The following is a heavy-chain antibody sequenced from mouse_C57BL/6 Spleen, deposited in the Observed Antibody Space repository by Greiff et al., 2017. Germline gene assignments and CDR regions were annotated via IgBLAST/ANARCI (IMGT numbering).Heavy chain of an antibody. CDR1: GFTFSSYT. CDR3: ARRDGSGYGYFDV. J-gene: IGHJ1*03. D-gene: IGHD1-1*01. Sequence: EVKLVESGGGLVKPGGSLKLSCAASGFTFSSYTMSWVRQTPEKRLEWVATISGGGGNTYYPDSVKGRFTITRDNAKNTLYLQLGSLRSEDTALYYCARRDGSGYGYFDVWGTGTTVTVSS. CDR2: ISGGGGNT. V-gene: IGHV5-9*01.